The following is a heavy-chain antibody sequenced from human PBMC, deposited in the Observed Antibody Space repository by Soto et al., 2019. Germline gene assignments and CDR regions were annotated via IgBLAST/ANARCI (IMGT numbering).Heavy chain of an antibody. V-gene: IGHV1-8*01. J-gene: IGHJ4*02. CDR1: GYTFTSYD. Sequence: QVQLVQSGAEVKKPGASVKVSCKASGYTFTSYDINWVRQATGQGLEWMGWMNPNSGNTGYAQKSQGRVTMTRNTSTSTAYMELSSLRSEDTAVYYCARERSSGWYVDYWGQGTLVTVSS. CDR3: ARERSSGWYVDY. CDR2: MNPNSGNT. D-gene: IGHD6-19*01.